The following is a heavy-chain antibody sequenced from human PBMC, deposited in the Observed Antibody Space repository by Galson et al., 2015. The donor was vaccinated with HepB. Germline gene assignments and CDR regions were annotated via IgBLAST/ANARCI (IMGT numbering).Heavy chain of an antibody. CDR1: GFTFSSYA. D-gene: IGHD6-13*01. V-gene: IGHV3-23*01. Sequence: SLRLSCAASGFTFSSYAMTWVRQAPGKGLEWVSSISGSGGSTYYADSVKGRFTISRDNSKNTLYLQMNSLRAEDTALYYCARDQMQLVLGYYYYYGMDVWGQGTTVTVSS. J-gene: IGHJ6*02. CDR2: ISGSGGST. CDR3: ARDQMQLVLGYYYYYGMDV.